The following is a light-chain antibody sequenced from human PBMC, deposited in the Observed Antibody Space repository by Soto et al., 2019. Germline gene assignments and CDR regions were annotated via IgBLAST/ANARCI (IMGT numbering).Light chain of an antibody. CDR3: QQYLNWPWT. V-gene: IGKV3-15*01. CDR2: GAS. Sequence: EIVMTQSPPTLSVSPGEGITLSCKASHSITNYLARYQHKPGQAPKLLISGASIRATGFPARFSGSGSGVDFTLTISSVQSEDFAVYYCQQYLNWPWTFGQGTRVEIK. CDR1: HSITNY. J-gene: IGKJ1*01.